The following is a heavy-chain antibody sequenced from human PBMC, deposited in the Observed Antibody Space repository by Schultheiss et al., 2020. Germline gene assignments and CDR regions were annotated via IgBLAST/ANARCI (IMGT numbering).Heavy chain of an antibody. CDR3: ARDAPHRAFDI. J-gene: IGHJ3*02. Sequence: SETLSLTCTVSGGSISSYYWSWIRQPPGKGLEWIGEINHSGSTNYNPSLKSRVTISVDTSKNQFSLKLSSVTAADTAVYYCARDAPHRAFDIWGQGTMVTVSS. CDR2: INHSGST. CDR1: GGSISSYY. V-gene: IGHV4-59*01.